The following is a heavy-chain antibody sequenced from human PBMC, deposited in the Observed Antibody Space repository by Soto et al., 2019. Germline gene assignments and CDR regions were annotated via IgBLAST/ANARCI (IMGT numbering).Heavy chain of an antibody. D-gene: IGHD3-22*01. CDR1: GFTFSDYY. Sequence: GGSLRLSCAASGFTFSDYYMSWIRQAPGKGLEWVSYISSSGSTIYYADSVKGQFTISRDNAKNSLYVQMNSLRAEDTAVYYCARGHTFTYYYDSSGYYFTYWGQGTLVTVSS. J-gene: IGHJ4*02. CDR2: ISSSGSTI. CDR3: ARGHTFTYYYDSSGYYFTY. V-gene: IGHV3-11*01.